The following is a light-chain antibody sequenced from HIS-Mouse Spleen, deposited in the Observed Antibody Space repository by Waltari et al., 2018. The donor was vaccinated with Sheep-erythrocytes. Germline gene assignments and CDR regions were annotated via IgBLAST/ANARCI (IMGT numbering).Light chain of an antibody. J-gene: IGLJ2*01. CDR2: EVS. V-gene: IGLV2-14*01. Sequence: QSALTQPASVSGSPGPSITISCTGASSAVGGSNYVSRYQPHPGKAPKLMIYEVSNRPSGVSNRFSGSKSGNTASLTISGLQAEDEADYYCSSYTSSSTQVFGGGTKLTVL. CDR3: SSYTSSSTQV. CDR1: SSAVGGSNY.